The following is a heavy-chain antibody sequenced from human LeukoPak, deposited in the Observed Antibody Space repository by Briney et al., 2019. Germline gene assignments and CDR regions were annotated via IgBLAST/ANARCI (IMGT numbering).Heavy chain of an antibody. J-gene: IGHJ4*02. V-gene: IGHV4-31*03. CDR2: ISYRGTT. CDR3: ARMPRGVAVVTPYYFDS. CDR1: GDSLNSGPYY. Sequence: PSETLSLTCTVFGDSLNSGPYYWSWIRQHSERGLEWIGYISYRGTTFYNPSLKSRVSISGDTSKTQFSLNTNSVTAADTAVYYCARMPRGVAVVTPYYFDSWGQGTLVTVSS. D-gene: IGHD2-21*02.